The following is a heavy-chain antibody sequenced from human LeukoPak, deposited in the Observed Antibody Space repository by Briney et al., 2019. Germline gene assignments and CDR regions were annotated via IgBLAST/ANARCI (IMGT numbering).Heavy chain of an antibody. Sequence: ASVKVSCKASGYTFTSYDFNWVRQATGQGLEWLGWMNPNSGNTGYAQKFQGRVTITRNTSISTAYMELSSLRSEDTAVYYCARAGLIYYMDVWGKGTTVTVSS. CDR2: MNPNSGNT. D-gene: IGHD2-8*01. CDR1: GYTFTSYD. J-gene: IGHJ6*03. CDR3: ARAGLIYYMDV. V-gene: IGHV1-8*03.